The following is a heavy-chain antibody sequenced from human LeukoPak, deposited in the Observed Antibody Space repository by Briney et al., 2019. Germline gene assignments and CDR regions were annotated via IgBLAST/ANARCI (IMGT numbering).Heavy chain of an antibody. Sequence: GGSLRLSCAASGFTFSSYAMHWVRQAPGKGLEWVAVISHDGHNIYYADSVKGRFTISRDNSKNTLYLQMNSLRAEDTAVYYCAKDPDCTSGICYTFFDYWGQGTLVTVSS. D-gene: IGHD2-8*01. CDR1: GFTFSSYA. V-gene: IGHV3-30*04. CDR2: ISHDGHNI. CDR3: AKDPDCTSGICYTFFDY. J-gene: IGHJ4*02.